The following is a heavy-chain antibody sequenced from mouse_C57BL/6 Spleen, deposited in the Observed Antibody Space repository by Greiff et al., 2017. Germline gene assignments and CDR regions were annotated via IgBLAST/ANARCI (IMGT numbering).Heavy chain of an antibody. CDR3: ARCLCDGYYNFDY. J-gene: IGHJ2*01. CDR1: GFTFSSYG. V-gene: IGHV5-6*01. Sequence: EVMLVESGGDLVKPGGSLTLSCAASGFTFSSYGMSWVRQTPDKRLEWVATISSGGSYTYYPDSVKGRFTISRDNAKNTLYLQMSSLKSEDTAMYYCARCLCDGYYNFDYWGQGTTLTVSS. CDR2: ISSGGSYT. D-gene: IGHD2-3*01.